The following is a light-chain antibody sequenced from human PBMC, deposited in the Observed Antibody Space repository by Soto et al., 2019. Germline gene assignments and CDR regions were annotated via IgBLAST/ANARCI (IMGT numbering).Light chain of an antibody. V-gene: IGKV3-15*01. CDR3: QHYNNWPPWT. CDR1: QSVSSN. Sequence: EIVMTQSPATLSVSPGERATLSCRASQSVSSNLAWYQQKPGQAPRLLIYGASTRATGIPTRFSGSGSGTEFTLPISSLPSDDFAVYYCQHYNNWPPWTFGQGTKVEIK. J-gene: IGKJ1*01. CDR2: GAS.